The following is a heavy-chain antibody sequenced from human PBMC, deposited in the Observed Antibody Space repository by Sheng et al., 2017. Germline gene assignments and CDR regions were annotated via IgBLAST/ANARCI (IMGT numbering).Heavy chain of an antibody. J-gene: IGHJ4*02. CDR3: ARDRGGSQYFDF. CDR2: IRYDGTNE. Sequence: QVQLVESGGGVVQPGTVPETLLCSVWIHLQKLWHALGPPGSRQGLEWVAVIRYDGTNEYYADSVKGRFIISRDNSKNTLYLQMNSLRAEDTAVYYCARDRGGSQYFDFWGQGTLVTVPS. V-gene: IGHV3-33*01. CDR1: IHLQKLW. D-gene: IGHD1-26*01.